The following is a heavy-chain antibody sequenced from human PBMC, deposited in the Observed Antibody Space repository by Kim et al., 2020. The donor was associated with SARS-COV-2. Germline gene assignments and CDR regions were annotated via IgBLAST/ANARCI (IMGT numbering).Heavy chain of an antibody. V-gene: IGHV3-30*18. J-gene: IGHJ5*01. CDR2: ISYDGSNK. Sequence: GGSLRLSCAASGFTFSSYAMHWVRQAPGKGLGWVAIISYDGSNKYYADSVKGRFTISRDNSKNTLYLQMNSLRAEDTAVYYCAKDLVAVAGRMSWFDSWG. CDR3: AKDLVAVAGRMSWFDS. D-gene: IGHD6-19*01. CDR1: GFTFSSYA.